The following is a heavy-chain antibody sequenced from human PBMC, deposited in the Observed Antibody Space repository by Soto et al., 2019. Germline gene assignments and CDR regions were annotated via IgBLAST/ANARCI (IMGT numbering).Heavy chain of an antibody. J-gene: IGHJ4*02. V-gene: IGHV3-23*01. CDR3: PKGIVGATISPDY. D-gene: IGHD1-26*01. CDR1: GFTFSSYA. Sequence: GGSLRLSCAASGFTFSSYAMSWVRQAPGKGLEWVSAISGSGGSTYYADSVKGRFTISRDNSKNTLYLQMNSLRAEDTAVYYCPKGIVGATISPDYWGQGTLVTVSS. CDR2: ISGSGGST.